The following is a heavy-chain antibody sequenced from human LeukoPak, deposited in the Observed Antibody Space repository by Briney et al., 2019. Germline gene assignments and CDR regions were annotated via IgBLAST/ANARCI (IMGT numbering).Heavy chain of an antibody. V-gene: IGHV1-69*05. J-gene: IGHJ3*02. CDR2: IILIFGTA. D-gene: IGHD3-22*01. CDR1: GGTFSSYA. CDR3: ARDRPYYDDSSGNWAYDAFDI. Sequence: ASVKVSCKASGGTFSSYAISWVRHDPGQGLEWVGRIILIFGTAQYAQKFRGRDTITTDESTSTPYMELCSLRAEGTARYFSARDRPYYDDSSGNWAYDAFDIWGQGTMVTVSS.